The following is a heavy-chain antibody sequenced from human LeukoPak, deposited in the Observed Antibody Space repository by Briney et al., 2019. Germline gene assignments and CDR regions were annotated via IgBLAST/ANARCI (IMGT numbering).Heavy chain of an antibody. D-gene: IGHD2-15*01. V-gene: IGHV3-23*01. CDR3: AKVDSVVVVAATPIDAFDI. CDR2: ISGSGGST. J-gene: IGHJ3*02. Sequence: GGSLRLSCAASGFTFSSYGMSWVRQAPGKGLEWVSLISGSGGSTYYADSVKGRFTISRDNSKNTLYLQMNSLRAEDTAVYYCAKVDSVVVVAATPIDAFDIWGQGTMVTVSS. CDR1: GFTFSSYG.